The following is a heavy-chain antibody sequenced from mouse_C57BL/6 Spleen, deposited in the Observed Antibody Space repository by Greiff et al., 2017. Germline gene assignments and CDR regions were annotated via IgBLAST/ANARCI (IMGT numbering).Heavy chain of an antibody. D-gene: IGHD1-1*01. V-gene: IGHV5-9-1*02. Sequence: EVMLVESGEGLVKPGGSLKLSCAASGFTFSSYAMSWVRQTPEKRLEWVAYISSGGDYIYYADTVKGRFTISRDNARNTLYLQMSSLKSEDTAMYYCTREVDYYGSSYGNYFDYWGQGTTLTVSS. CDR2: ISSGGDYI. CDR3: TREVDYYGSSYGNYFDY. J-gene: IGHJ2*01. CDR1: GFTFSSYA.